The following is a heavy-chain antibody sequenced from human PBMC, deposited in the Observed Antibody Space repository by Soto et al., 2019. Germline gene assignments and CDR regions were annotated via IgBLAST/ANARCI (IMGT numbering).Heavy chain of an antibody. CDR3: ARRARPDFYYMDV. Sequence: GSLRLFCAASGFTFSGDIINWVRQAPGKGLEYVSCISSNRIGTYYANSVQGRFTISRDNSKNTVYLQMGSLRAEDMAVYYCARRARPDFYYMDVWGKGTTVTVSS. CDR2: ISSNRIGT. D-gene: IGHD6-6*01. V-gene: IGHV3-64*01. J-gene: IGHJ6*03. CDR1: GFTFSGDI.